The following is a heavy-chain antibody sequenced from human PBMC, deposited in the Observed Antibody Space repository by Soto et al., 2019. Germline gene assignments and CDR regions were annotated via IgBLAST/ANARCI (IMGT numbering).Heavy chain of an antibody. CDR2: ISYDGSNK. V-gene: IGHV3-30-3*01. D-gene: IGHD6-19*01. CDR3: ARVSSGWGFDY. Sequence: QVRLVESGGGVVQPGRSLRLSCAASGFTFSSYAMHWVRQAPGKGLEWVAVISYDGSNKYYADSVKGRFTISRDNSKNTLYLQMNSLRAEDTAVYYCARVSSGWGFDYWGQGTLVTVSS. J-gene: IGHJ4*02. CDR1: GFTFSSYA.